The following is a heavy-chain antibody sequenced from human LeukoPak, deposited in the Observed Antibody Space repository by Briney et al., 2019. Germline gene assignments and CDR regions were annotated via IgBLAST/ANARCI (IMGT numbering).Heavy chain of an antibody. Sequence: PGGSLRLSCAASGFTFSSYEMNWVRQAPGKGLEWVSYISSSGSTIYYADSAKGRFTISRDNAKNSLYLQMNSLRAEDTAGYYCARDRSDILGDYYYGMDVWGQGTTVTVSS. D-gene: IGHD3-9*01. CDR2: ISSSGSTI. V-gene: IGHV3-48*03. CDR3: ARDRSDILGDYYYGMDV. J-gene: IGHJ6*02. CDR1: GFTFSSYE.